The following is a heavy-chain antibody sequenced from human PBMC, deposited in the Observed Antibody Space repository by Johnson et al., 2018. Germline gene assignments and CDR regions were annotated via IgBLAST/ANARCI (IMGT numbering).Heavy chain of an antibody. J-gene: IGHJ3*01. CDR1: GGSISSSHCC. V-gene: IGHV3-7*01. Sequence: VQLQESGPGLVEXSVTLSLXCTVSGGSISSSHCCWRWVRQAPGNGLAWVANIKQGGSEENYVDSVKGRFSIFRDNAKNPLYLQINSLRVEDTALYYCARLVYCGGGACFHAFDLWGQGTMVTVSS. CDR3: ARLVYCGGGACFHAFDL. CDR2: IKQGGSEE. D-gene: IGHD2-15*01.